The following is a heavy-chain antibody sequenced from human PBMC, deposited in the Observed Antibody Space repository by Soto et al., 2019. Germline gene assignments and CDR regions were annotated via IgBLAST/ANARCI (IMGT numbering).Heavy chain of an antibody. CDR3: ARGGYFSSSATADY. V-gene: IGHV3-13*01. CDR1: GFTFSSYD. J-gene: IGHJ4*02. Sequence: GGSLRLSCAASGFTFSSYDMHWVRQATGKGLEWVSAIGTAGDTYYPGSVRGRFTISRENAKNSLYLQMNSLRAEDTAVYYCARGGYFSSSATADYWGQGTLVTVSS. D-gene: IGHD2-2*03. CDR2: IGTAGDT.